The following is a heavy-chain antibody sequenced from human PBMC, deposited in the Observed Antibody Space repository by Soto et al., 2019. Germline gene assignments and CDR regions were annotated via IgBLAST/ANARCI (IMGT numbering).Heavy chain of an antibody. CDR2: ISAYNGNT. J-gene: IGHJ6*02. V-gene: IGHV1-18*01. D-gene: IGHD3-10*01. Sequence: ASVKVSCKDSGFTFSRYGINWVRQAPGQSLEWMGWISAYNGNTNYAQKLQGRVTMTTDTSTSTAYMELRSLRSDDTAVYYCARVWFGELYDYYYGMDVWGQGTTVTVSS. CDR3: ARVWFGELYDYYYGMDV. CDR1: GFTFSRYG.